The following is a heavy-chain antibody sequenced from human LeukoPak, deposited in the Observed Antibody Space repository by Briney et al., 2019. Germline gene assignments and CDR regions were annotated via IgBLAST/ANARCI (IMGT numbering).Heavy chain of an antibody. CDR3: AIATNHFDY. D-gene: IGHD1-14*01. V-gene: IGHV1-46*01. J-gene: IGHJ4*02. Sequence: APVKVSCKASGYTFTGYYMHWVRQAPGQGLEWMGIINPSGGSASYAQKFQGRVTMTRDMSTSTVYMELSSLRSGDTAVYYCAIATNHFDYWGQGTLVTVSS. CDR1: GYTFTGYY. CDR2: INPSGGSA.